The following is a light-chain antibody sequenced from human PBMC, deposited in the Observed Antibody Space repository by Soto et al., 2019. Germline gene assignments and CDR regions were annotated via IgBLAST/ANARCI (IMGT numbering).Light chain of an antibody. CDR2: DVS. CDR1: SSELGAYNY. Sequence: QSVLTQPASVSGSPGKSITISCTGRSSELGAYNYVSWYQQHPGKAPKLMIFDVSIRPSGVSHRFSGSKSGRTASLTISWLQAEDEADYYCSSYRSSMTLVFGGGTKVTVL. J-gene: IGLJ3*02. CDR3: SSYRSSMTLV. V-gene: IGLV2-14*03.